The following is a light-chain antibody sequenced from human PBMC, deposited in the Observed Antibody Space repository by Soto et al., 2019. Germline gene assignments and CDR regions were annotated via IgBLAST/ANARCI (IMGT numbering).Light chain of an antibody. V-gene: IGLV2-14*01. Sequence: QSALTQPASVSGSPGQSITISCTGTSSDVGGYNYVSWYQQHPGKAPKLMIYDVSNRPSGVSNRFSGSKSGNTASLTISGLQAEDEADYYCSSYTSTSILEVFGTGTKVIVL. CDR2: DVS. J-gene: IGLJ1*01. CDR3: SSYTSTSILEV. CDR1: SSDVGGYNY.